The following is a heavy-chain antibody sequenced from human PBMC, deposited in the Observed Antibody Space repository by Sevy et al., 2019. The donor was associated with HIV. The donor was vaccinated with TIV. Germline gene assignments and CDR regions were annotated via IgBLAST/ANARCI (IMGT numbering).Heavy chain of an antibody. CDR1: GFTFRDYS. D-gene: IGHD3-22*01. J-gene: IGHJ4*02. CDR3: TRVDYYDTSGSHY. CDR2: ISSGSSNK. Sequence: GGSLRLSCEASGFTFRDYSMNWVRQAPGKGLEWVSSISSGSSNKKYGDSVKGRFTISRDNAKNSLYLQLNSLRAEDTAVYYCTRVDYYDTSGSHYWGQGTLVTVSS. V-gene: IGHV3-21*01.